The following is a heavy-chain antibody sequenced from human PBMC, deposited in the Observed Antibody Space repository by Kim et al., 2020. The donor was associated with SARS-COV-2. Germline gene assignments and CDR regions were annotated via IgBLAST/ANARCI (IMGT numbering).Heavy chain of an antibody. CDR1: GFMFSKYN. V-gene: IGHV3-21*01. D-gene: IGHD2-2*01. CDR3: ATARRGYCSSTNCQTNWFDP. J-gene: IGHJ5*02. Sequence: GGSLRLSCAASGFMFSKYNMNWVRQAPGKGLEWVSSIDSSGIYIYYTHSVKGRFTISRDNAKNSLYLQMDSLRAEDTAVYYCATARRGYCSSTNCQTNWFDPWGQGTLVTVSS. CDR2: IDSSGIYI.